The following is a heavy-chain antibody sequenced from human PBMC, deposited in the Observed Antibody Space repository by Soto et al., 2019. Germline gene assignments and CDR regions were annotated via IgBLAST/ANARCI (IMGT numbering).Heavy chain of an antibody. V-gene: IGHV1-18*01. Sequence: QGQLVQSGPEVKQPGASVKVSCKASGYTFTRYGISWVRQAPGQGLEWMGWISGYNGDTNYAQKVQGRVTMTIETFTSTAHMELRSLTSDDSAIYYCAQNGQLPYYYYCMDVWGQGTTVTVSS. J-gene: IGHJ6*02. CDR3: AQNGQLPYYYYCMDV. D-gene: IGHD1-1*01. CDR2: ISGYNGDT. CDR1: GYTFTRYG.